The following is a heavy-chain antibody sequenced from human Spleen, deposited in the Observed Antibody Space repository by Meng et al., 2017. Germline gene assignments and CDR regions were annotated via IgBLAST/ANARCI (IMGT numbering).Heavy chain of an antibody. J-gene: IGHJ4*02. V-gene: IGHV3-43*01. D-gene: IGHD1-7*01. Sequence: GESLKISCAASGFTFDDYTTHWVRQAPGKGLEWVSLISWDGGSTYYADSVKGRFTISRDNSKNTLYLQMNSLRGEDTAVYFCTRSLNWNYPFDYWGQGTLVTVSS. CDR2: ISWDGGST. CDR3: TRSLNWNYPFDY. CDR1: GFTFDDYT.